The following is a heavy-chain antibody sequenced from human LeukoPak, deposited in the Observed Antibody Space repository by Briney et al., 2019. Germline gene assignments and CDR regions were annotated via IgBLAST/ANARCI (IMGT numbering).Heavy chain of an antibody. J-gene: IGHJ6*02. CDR3: ARSSVSRGMDV. V-gene: IGHV4-4*07. D-gene: IGHD3-16*01. CDR1: GGSISSYY. Sequence: SETLSLTCTVSGGSISSYYWSWIRQPAGKGLEWIGRIYTSGSTNYNPSLKSRVTVSADTSKNQFSLKLSSVTAADTAVYYCARSSVSRGMDVWGQGTLVTVSS. CDR2: IYTSGST.